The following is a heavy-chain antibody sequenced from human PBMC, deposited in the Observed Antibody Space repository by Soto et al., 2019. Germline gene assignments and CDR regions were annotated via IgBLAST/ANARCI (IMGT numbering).Heavy chain of an antibody. D-gene: IGHD3-10*01. V-gene: IGHV3-13*01. Sequence: EVRLVESGGGLVQPGGSLRLACAASGFTVSSYDMHWVRHVTGKGLEWVSTLGAGGDTYFPDSVKGRFTISRDHAKNSLYLQMNNLGAGDTAVYYCARGTMVRGTLDPGISGPLDYWGQGTLVAVSS. CDR2: LGAGGDT. J-gene: IGHJ4*02. CDR3: ARGTMVRGTLDPGISGPLDY. CDR1: GFTVSSYD.